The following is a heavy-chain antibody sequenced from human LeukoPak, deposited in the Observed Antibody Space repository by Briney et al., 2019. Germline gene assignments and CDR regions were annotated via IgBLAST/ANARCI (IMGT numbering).Heavy chain of an antibody. CDR2: ISPYNGNT. Sequence: ASVKVSCKASGYTFTNYHISWVRQAPGQGLEWMGWISPYNGNTNYAQNLQGRVTMTTDTSTSTAYMELRSLRSDDTAVYYCARGRYVGLNWFDPWGQGTLVTVSS. J-gene: IGHJ5*02. CDR3: ARGRYVGLNWFDP. V-gene: IGHV1-18*01. CDR1: GYTFTNYH. D-gene: IGHD1-1*01.